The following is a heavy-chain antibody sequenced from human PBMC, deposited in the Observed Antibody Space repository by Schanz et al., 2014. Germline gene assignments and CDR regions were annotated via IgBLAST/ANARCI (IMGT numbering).Heavy chain of an antibody. D-gene: IGHD2-21*01. CDR1: GYTFNNYT. J-gene: IGHJ4*02. Sequence: QVLQVQSGSELKKPGTSVKVSCKASGYTFNNYTYVMIWVRQAPGQGLEWMGRIIPIHGIVNYAQRFQDRVRITADKSTSTAYMELSGLRSEDTAVYYCARDRLECGAECYSVEVFEIWGQGTLVIVSS. V-gene: IGHV1-69*08. CDR3: ARDRLECGAECYSVEVFEI. CDR2: IIPIHGIV.